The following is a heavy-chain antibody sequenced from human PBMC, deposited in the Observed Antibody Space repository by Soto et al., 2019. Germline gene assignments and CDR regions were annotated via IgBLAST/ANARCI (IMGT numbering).Heavy chain of an antibody. CDR3: AREFCSGGNCYTYYFDP. D-gene: IGHD2-15*01. CDR1: GLTFNRYW. Sequence: GGSLRLSCAVSGLTFNRYWMHWVRHAPCKGLVWVSHINTDGSNTNYADSVKGRFTISRDNAKSTLFLQMNSLRDEDTAVYYCAREFCSGGNCYTYYFDPWGQGIPVTVSS. CDR2: INTDGSNT. V-gene: IGHV3-74*01. J-gene: IGHJ5*02.